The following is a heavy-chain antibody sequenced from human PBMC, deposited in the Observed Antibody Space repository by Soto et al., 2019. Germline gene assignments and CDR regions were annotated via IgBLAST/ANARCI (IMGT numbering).Heavy chain of an antibody. Sequence: SETLSLTCTVSGGSISSYYWSWIRQPPGKGLEWIGYIYYSGSTNYNPSLKSRVTISVDTSKNQFSLKLSSVTAADTAVYYCARELGFCSSTSCRRINNWFDPWGQGTLVTVSS. V-gene: IGHV4-59*01. J-gene: IGHJ5*02. CDR1: GGSISSYY. CDR2: IYYSGST. D-gene: IGHD2-2*01. CDR3: ARELGFCSSTSCRRINNWFDP.